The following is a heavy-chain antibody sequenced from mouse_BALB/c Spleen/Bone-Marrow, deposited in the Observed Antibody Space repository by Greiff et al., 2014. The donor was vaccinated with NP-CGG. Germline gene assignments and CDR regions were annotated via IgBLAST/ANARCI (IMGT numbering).Heavy chain of an antibody. J-gene: IGHJ3*01. Sequence: EVKLMESGPGLVKPSQSLSLTCTVTGYSITSDYAWNWIRQFPGNKLEWMGYINYSGSSSYNPSLKSRISITRGTSKNQFFLQLNSVTTEDTATYYCASQNWAWFTYWGQGTLVTVSA. CDR3: ASQNWAWFTY. D-gene: IGHD4-1*01. CDR2: INYSGSS. V-gene: IGHV3-2*02. CDR1: GYSITSDYA.